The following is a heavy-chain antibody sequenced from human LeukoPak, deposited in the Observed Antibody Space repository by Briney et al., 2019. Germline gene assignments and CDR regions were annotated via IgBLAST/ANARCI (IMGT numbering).Heavy chain of an antibody. CDR3: ARVRIQLWMKGYFDY. CDR1: GGSFSGYY. Sequence: TSETLSLTCAVYGGSFSGYYWSWIRQPPGKGLEWIGEINHSGSTNYNPSLKSRVTISVDTSKNQFSLKLSSVTAADTAVYYCARVRIQLWMKGYFDYWGQGTLVTVSS. V-gene: IGHV4-34*01. CDR2: INHSGST. J-gene: IGHJ4*02. D-gene: IGHD5-18*01.